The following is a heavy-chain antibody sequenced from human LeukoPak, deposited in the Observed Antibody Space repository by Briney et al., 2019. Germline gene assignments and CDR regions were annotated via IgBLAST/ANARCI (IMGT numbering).Heavy chain of an antibody. CDR3: ARGRRGIAVAGTSY. D-gene: IGHD6-19*01. J-gene: IGHJ4*02. Sequence: ASVKVSCKASGYTFTSYDINWVRQATGQGLEWMGWMKPNSGNTGYAQKFQGRVTMTRNTSISTAYMELSSLRSEDTAVYYCARGRRGIAVAGTSYWGQGTLVTVSS. V-gene: IGHV1-8*01. CDR2: MKPNSGNT. CDR1: GYTFTSYD.